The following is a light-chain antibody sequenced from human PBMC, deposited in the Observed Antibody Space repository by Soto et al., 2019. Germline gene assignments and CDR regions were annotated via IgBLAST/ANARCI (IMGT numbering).Light chain of an antibody. CDR1: QTVSSSY. V-gene: IGKV3-20*01. J-gene: IGKJ5*01. CDR3: QQYVSSPEIT. CDR2: GAS. Sequence: EIVMTQSPGTLSLSPGERATLSCRASQTVSSSYLAWYQQKFGQAPRLLISGASRRATGIPDRFSGSGSGTDFTLTISRLEPEDFAVYFCQQYVSSPEITLGQGTRMEIK.